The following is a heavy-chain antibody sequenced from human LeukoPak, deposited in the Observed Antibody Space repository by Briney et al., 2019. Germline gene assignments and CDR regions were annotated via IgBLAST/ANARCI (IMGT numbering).Heavy chain of an antibody. V-gene: IGHV3-48*02. CDR2: ISSSSSTI. Sequence: GGSLRLSCAASGFTVSSYSMNWVRKAPGKGLEWVSYISSSSSTIYYADSVKGRFTISRDNAKNSLYVQMNSLRDEDTAAYYCARAFGLTDYWGQGTLVTVSS. CDR1: GFTVSSYS. CDR3: ARAFGLTDY. D-gene: IGHD3/OR15-3a*01. J-gene: IGHJ4*02.